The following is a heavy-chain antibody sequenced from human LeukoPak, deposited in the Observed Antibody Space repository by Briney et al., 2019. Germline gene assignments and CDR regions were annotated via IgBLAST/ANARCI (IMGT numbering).Heavy chain of an antibody. J-gene: IGHJ5*02. CDR1: DYTFTSYG. D-gene: IGHD2-15*01. CDR2: ISAYNGNT. Sequence: ASVNVSYTPSDYTFTSYGISWVRQAPGQGREWMGWISAYNGNTNYAQKFQGRVTMTTDTSTSTAYMELRSLRSDDTAVYYCARDAKDIVVVVAAKAVRFDPWGQGTLVTVSS. V-gene: IGHV1-18*01. CDR3: ARDAKDIVVVVAAKAVRFDP.